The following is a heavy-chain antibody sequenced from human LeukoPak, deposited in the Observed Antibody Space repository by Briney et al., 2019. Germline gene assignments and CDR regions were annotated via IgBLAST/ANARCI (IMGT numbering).Heavy chain of an antibody. J-gene: IGHJ5*02. CDR2: ISPNSGGT. V-gene: IGHV1-2*02. Sequence: ASVKVSCKASGYTFTGYYMHWVRQSPGQGLEWMGWISPNSGGTNYAQKFHGRVTMTRDTSITTAYMELSMLRSDDTAVYFCARDSYCRGINCYAFDPWGQGTLVIVSS. D-gene: IGHD2-2*01. CDR3: ARDSYCRGINCYAFDP. CDR1: GYTFTGYY.